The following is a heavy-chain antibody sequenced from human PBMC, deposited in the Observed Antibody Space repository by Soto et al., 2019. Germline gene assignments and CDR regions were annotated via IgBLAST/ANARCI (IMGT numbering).Heavy chain of an antibody. Sequence: GGSLRLSCAASGFTFSSYAMHWVRQAPGKGLEWVAVISYDGSNKYYADSVKGRFTISRDNSKNTLYLQMNSLRAEDTAVYYCARDPAFYGAVVPYYFDYWGQGTLVTVSS. D-gene: IGHD6-19*01. CDR1: GFTFSSYA. CDR3: ARDPAFYGAVVPYYFDY. J-gene: IGHJ4*02. CDR2: ISYDGSNK. V-gene: IGHV3-30-3*01.